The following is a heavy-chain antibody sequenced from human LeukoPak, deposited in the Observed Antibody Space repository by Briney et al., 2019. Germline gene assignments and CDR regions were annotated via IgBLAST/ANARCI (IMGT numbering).Heavy chain of an antibody. J-gene: IGHJ5*02. CDR3: AKGSSSWFQNWFDP. D-gene: IGHD6-13*01. CDR1: GFTFSDYY. Sequence: GGSLRLSCVASGFTFSDYYMSWVRQPPGKGLEWVANIKQDGSEKYYVDSVKGRFTISRDNSKNTLYLQMNSLRAEDTAVYYCAKGSSSWFQNWFDPWGRGTLVTVSS. V-gene: IGHV3-7*03. CDR2: IKQDGSEK.